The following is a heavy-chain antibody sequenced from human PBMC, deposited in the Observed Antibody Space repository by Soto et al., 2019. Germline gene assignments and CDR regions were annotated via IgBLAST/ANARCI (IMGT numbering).Heavy chain of an antibody. CDR1: GFTFSSYG. D-gene: IGHD2-8*02. CDR2: IWYDGTNK. J-gene: IGHJ4*02. CDR3: ARGLVGLFHIDY. Sequence: GGSLRLSCEGSGFTFSSYGMHWVRQAPGKGLEWVAGIWYDGTNKYYGDSVMGRFTISRDNSKNTVYLQMNSLRAEDMGLYYCARGLVGLFHIDYWGQGTLVTVSS. V-gene: IGHV3-33*01.